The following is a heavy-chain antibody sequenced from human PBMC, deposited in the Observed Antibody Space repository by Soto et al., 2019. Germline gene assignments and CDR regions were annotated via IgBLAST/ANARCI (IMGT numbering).Heavy chain of an antibody. CDR1: GYTFTSYD. J-gene: IGHJ6*02. D-gene: IGHD3-3*01. V-gene: IGHV1-8*01. CDR2: MNPNSGNT. CDR3: ARGSSITIFGVVIPAGEGYYYYGMDV. Sequence: VASVKVSCKASGYTFTSYDINWVRQATGQGLEWMGWMNPNSGNTGYAQKFQGRVTMTRNTSISTAYMELSSLRSEDTAVYYCARGSSITIFGVVIPAGEGYYYYGMDVWGQGTTVTVS.